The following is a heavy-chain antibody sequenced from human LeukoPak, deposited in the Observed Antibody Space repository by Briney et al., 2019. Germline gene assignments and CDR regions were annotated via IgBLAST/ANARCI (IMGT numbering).Heavy chain of an antibody. CDR3: AADYYDSSGYYYGWFDP. D-gene: IGHD3-22*01. CDR2: IYYSGST. CDR1: GGSISISSYY. Sequence: PSETLSLTCTVSGGSISISSYYWGWIRQPPGKGLEWIGSIYYSGSTYYNLSLKSRVTISVDTSKNQFSLKLSSVTAADTAVYYCAADYYDSSGYYYGWFDPWGQGTLVTVSS. V-gene: IGHV4-39*01. J-gene: IGHJ5*02.